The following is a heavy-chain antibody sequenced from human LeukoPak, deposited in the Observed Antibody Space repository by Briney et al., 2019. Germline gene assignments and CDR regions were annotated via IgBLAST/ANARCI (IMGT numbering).Heavy chain of an antibody. Sequence: ASVKVSCKASGYTFTSYGISWVRQAPGQGLEWMGWISAYNGNTNYAQKLQGRVTMTTDTSTSTAYMELRSLRSDDTAVYYCARRPLPRYGGNSYFDYWGQGTLVTVSS. CDR2: ISAYNGNT. J-gene: IGHJ4*02. D-gene: IGHD4-23*01. V-gene: IGHV1-18*01. CDR3: ARRPLPRYGGNSYFDY. CDR1: GYTFTSYG.